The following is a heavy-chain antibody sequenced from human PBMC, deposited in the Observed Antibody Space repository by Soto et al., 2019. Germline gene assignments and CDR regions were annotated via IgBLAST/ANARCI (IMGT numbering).Heavy chain of an antibody. Sequence: GASVKVSCKTSGDTFTDSSMHWVRQAPGQGLEWLGWINLNSGGTNYAQKFQGRVTMTRDTSIITAYMEPTRLKSEDTAMFYCARPRYYYDSTTYSDGQPADYWGLGTLVTVSS. CDR1: GDTFTDSS. CDR2: INLNSGGT. D-gene: IGHD3-22*01. CDR3: ARPRYYYDSTTYSDGQPADY. J-gene: IGHJ4*02. V-gene: IGHV1-2*02.